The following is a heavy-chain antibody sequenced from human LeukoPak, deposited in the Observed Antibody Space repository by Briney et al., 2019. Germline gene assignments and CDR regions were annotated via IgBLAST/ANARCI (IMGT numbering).Heavy chain of an antibody. CDR1: ENTFTGYY. Sequence: ASVKVSCKASENTFTGYYIHWVRQAPGQGLEWMGRINPNSGDTNYAQKFQGRVTTTRDTSISTAYMELSRLRSDDTAVYYCAETYNSGWPFDYWGQGTLVTVSS. V-gene: IGHV1-2*06. CDR2: INPNSGDT. CDR3: AETYNSGWPFDY. J-gene: IGHJ4*02. D-gene: IGHD6-19*01.